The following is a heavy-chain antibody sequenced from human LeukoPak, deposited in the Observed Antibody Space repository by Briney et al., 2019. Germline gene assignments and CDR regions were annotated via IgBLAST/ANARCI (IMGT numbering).Heavy chain of an antibody. D-gene: IGHD4-17*01. CDR3: AKDHGAVTTRVPFDY. Sequence: GGSLRLSCAASGFTFSSYAMSWVRQAPGKGLEWVSAISGSGGSTYYADSVKGRFTISRDNSKDTLYLQMNSLRAEDTAVYYCAKDHGAVTTRVPFDYWGQGTLVTVSS. CDR1: GFTFSSYA. CDR2: ISGSGGST. V-gene: IGHV3-23*01. J-gene: IGHJ4*02.